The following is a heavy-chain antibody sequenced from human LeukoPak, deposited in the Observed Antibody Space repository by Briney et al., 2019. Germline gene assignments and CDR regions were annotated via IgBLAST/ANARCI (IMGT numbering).Heavy chain of an antibody. J-gene: IGHJ4*02. CDR2: IWYDGSNK. Sequence: PGRSLRLSCAASGFTFSSYGMHWVRQAPGKGLEWVAVIWYDGSNKYYADSVKGRFAISRDNSKNTLDLQMNSLRAEDTALYYCARGHSYGDLFLVGDYWGQGTLVTVSS. CDR1: GFTFSSYG. D-gene: IGHD5-18*01. CDR3: ARGHSYGDLFLVGDY. V-gene: IGHV3-33*01.